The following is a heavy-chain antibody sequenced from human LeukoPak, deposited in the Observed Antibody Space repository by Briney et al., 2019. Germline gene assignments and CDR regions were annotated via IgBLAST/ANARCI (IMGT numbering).Heavy chain of an antibody. CDR2: INSDGSDM. D-gene: IGHD1-26*01. CDR3: ARDSRWYNGRYYDEGIDY. J-gene: IGHJ4*02. V-gene: IGHV3-74*01. Sequence: GGSLRLSCTGSGFTFSGYWMHWVCQAPGKGLVWVSRINSDGSDMSYADSVKGRFTISRDNAKNTVYLQMNSLRVEDTAVYYCARDSRWYNGRYYDEGIDYWGQGTLVTVSS. CDR1: GFTFSGYW.